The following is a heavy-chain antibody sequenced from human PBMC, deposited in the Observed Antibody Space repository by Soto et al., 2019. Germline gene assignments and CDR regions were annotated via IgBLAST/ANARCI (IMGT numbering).Heavy chain of an antibody. V-gene: IGHV5-51*01. CDR1: GYSFTSYW. Sequence: PGESLKISCNGSGYSFTSYWIGWVRQMPGKGLEWMGIIYPGDSDTRYSPSFQGQVTISADKSISTAYLQWSSLKASDTAMYYCASHYYDSSGYPLYFDYWGQGTLVTVSS. CDR3: ASHYYDSSGYPLYFDY. J-gene: IGHJ4*02. CDR2: IYPGDSDT. D-gene: IGHD3-22*01.